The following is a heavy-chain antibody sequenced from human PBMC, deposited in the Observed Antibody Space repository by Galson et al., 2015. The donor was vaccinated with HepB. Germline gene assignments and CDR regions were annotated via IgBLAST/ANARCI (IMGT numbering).Heavy chain of an antibody. CDR2: INSDGSST. CDR1: GFTFSSYW. Sequence: SLRLSCAASGFTFSSYWMHWVRQAPGKGLVWVSRINSDGSSTSYADSVKGRFTISRDNAKNTLYLQMNSLRAEDTAVYYCASGGDFGNDAFDIWGQGTMVTVSS. V-gene: IGHV3-74*01. J-gene: IGHJ3*02. D-gene: IGHD2-21*02. CDR3: ASGGDFGNDAFDI.